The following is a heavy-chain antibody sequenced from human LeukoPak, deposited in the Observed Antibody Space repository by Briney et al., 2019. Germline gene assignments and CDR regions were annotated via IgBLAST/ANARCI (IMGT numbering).Heavy chain of an antibody. Sequence: PGGSLRLSCAASGFTFSSYGMHWVRQAPGKGLEWVAVISYDGSNKYYADSVKGRFTVSRDNSKNTLYLQMNSLRAEDTAVYYCARDVDSSGYSFDYWGQGTLVTVSS. CDR3: ARDVDSSGYSFDY. D-gene: IGHD3-22*01. CDR2: ISYDGSNK. V-gene: IGHV3-30*03. CDR1: GFTFSSYG. J-gene: IGHJ4*02.